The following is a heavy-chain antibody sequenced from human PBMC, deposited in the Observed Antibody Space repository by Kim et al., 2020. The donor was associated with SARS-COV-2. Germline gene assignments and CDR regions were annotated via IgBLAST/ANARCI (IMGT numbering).Heavy chain of an antibody. V-gene: IGHV3-30*04. CDR2: ISYDGSNK. Sequence: GGSLRLSCAASGFTFSSYAMHWVRQAPGKGLEWVAVISYDGSNKYYADSVKGRFTISRDNSKNTLYLQMNSLRAEDTAVYYCARDAEPESSGYYGYWGQG. CDR1: GFTFSSYA. J-gene: IGHJ4*02. CDR3: ARDAEPESSGYYGY. D-gene: IGHD3-22*01.